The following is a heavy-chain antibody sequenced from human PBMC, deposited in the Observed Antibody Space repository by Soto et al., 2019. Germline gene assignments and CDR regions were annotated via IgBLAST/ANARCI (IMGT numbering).Heavy chain of an antibody. D-gene: IGHD3-22*01. CDR1: GGTFSSYA. CDR3: ASHDYYDSSGYYYDFDY. CDR2: IIPIFGTA. J-gene: IGHJ4*02. Sequence: QVQLVQSGAEVKKPGSSVKVSCKASGGTFSSYAISWVRQAPGQGLEWMGGIIPIFGTANYAQKFQGRVTITADESTSTAYMELSSLRSEDTAVYYCASHDYYDSSGYYYDFDYWGQGTLVTVSS. V-gene: IGHV1-69*01.